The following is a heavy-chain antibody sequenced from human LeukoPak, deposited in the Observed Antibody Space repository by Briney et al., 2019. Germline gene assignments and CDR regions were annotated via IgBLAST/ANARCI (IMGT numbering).Heavy chain of an antibody. D-gene: IGHD3-10*01. Sequence: SQTLSLTCAISGDSVSSNSAAWNWIRQSPSRGLEWLGRTYYRSKWYNDYAVSVKSRITINPDTSKNQFSLQLNSVTPEDAAVYYCARSLHTGDQLLWFGEFGVWGQGTLVTVSS. CDR3: ARSLHTGDQLLWFGEFGV. V-gene: IGHV6-1*01. CDR2: TYYRSKWYN. CDR1: GDSVSSNSAA. J-gene: IGHJ4*02.